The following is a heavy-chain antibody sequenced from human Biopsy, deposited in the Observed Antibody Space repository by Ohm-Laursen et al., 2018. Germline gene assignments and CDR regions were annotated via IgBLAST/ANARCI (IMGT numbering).Heavy chain of an antibody. V-gene: IGHV3-9*01. J-gene: IGHJ4*02. D-gene: IGHD2-21*02. Sequence: SLRLSCAASGFTFYDYAMHWVRQAPGKGLEWVSGITWNSGSIGYADSVKGRFSIFRDNAKYSLYLQMNSLRAEDTALYYCAKDLGQVTAAIGYWGQGTLVTVSS. CDR3: AKDLGQVTAAIGY. CDR1: GFTFYDYA. CDR2: ITWNSGSI.